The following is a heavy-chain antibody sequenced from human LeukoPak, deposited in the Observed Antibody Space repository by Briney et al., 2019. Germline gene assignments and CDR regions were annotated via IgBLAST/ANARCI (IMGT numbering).Heavy chain of an antibody. V-gene: IGHV3-48*04. CDR1: GFTFSSYT. CDR3: ARDSYSSGYFDY. D-gene: IGHD6-19*01. J-gene: IGHJ4*02. Sequence: PGGSLRLSCAASGFTFSSYTMNWVRQAPGKGLEWVSYISSRSNTIYYADSVKGRFTISRDNAKNSLYLQMNSLRVEDTAVYYCARDSYSSGYFDYWGQGTPVTVSS. CDR2: ISSRSNTI.